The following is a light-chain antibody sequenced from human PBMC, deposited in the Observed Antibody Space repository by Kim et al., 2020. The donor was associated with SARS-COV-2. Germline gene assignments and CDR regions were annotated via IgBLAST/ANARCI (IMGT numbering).Light chain of an antibody. Sequence: SYELTQPPSVSVAPGEAAKIPCAGNNIGSKNVQWYQQRAGQAPVLVISHDSDRPSEIPDRFSGSNSGNTATLTISRVEAGDEADYYCQVCDGSTDHYVFGTGTKVTVL. J-gene: IGLJ1*01. CDR2: HDS. V-gene: IGLV3-21*04. CDR3: QVCDGSTDHYV. CDR1: NIGSKN.